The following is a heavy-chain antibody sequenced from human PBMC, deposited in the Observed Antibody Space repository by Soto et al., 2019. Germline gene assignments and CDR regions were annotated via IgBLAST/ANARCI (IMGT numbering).Heavy chain of an antibody. D-gene: IGHD2-15*01. CDR2: ISYDGSNK. J-gene: IGHJ4*02. Sequence: QVQLVESGGGVVQPGRSLRLSCAASGFTFSSYGVHWVRQAPGKGLESVAVISYDGSNKYYADSVKGRFTISRDNSKNTMYLQMNCLRAEDTAVYYCAKDQGCSGGSCYPWYFDYWGQGTLVTVSS. CDR1: GFTFSSYG. V-gene: IGHV3-30*18. CDR3: AKDQGCSGGSCYPWYFDY.